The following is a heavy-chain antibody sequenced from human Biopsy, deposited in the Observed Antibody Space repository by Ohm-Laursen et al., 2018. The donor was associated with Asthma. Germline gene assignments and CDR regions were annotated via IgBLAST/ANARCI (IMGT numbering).Heavy chain of an antibody. Sequence: ASVKASCKASGYTFNSAGITRVRQAPGQGLEWMGWISVYNGNTKVAQKLQDRVTMITDTSTSTAYMELRSLRSDDTAVYFCARAVDYSHYYGIDVWGQGTTVTVS. CDR3: ARAVDYSHYYGIDV. D-gene: IGHD3-10*01. CDR1: GYTFNSAG. V-gene: IGHV1-18*01. J-gene: IGHJ6*02. CDR2: ISVYNGNT.